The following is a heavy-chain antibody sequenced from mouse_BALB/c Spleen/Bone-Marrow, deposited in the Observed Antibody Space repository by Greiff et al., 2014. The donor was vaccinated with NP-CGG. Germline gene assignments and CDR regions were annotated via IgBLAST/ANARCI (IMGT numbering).Heavy chain of an antibody. CDR2: INPNNGGI. V-gene: IGHV1-18*01. CDR1: GYTFTEYT. CDR3: ARGDGYYVYAMDY. D-gene: IGHD2-3*01. J-gene: IGHJ4*01. Sequence: VQLQQSGPELVKPGASVKISCKTSGYTFTEYTMHWVKQSHGKSLEWIGSINPNNGGINYNQKFKGKATLTVDKSSSTAYMELRSLTSEDSAVYHCARGDGYYVYAMDYWGQGTSVTVSS.